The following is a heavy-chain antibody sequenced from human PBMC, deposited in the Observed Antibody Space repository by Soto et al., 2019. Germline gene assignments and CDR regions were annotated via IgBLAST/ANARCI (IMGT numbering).Heavy chain of an antibody. Sequence: GGSLRLSCVASGFTFSSYSMNWVRQAPGKGLEWVSYISSSSSTIYYADSVKGRFTISRDNAKNSLYLQMNSLRAEDTAVYYCARRDVGAFDIWGQGTMVTVSS. V-gene: IGHV3-48*04. CDR1: GFTFSSYS. J-gene: IGHJ3*02. CDR3: ARRDVGAFDI. CDR2: ISSSSSTI.